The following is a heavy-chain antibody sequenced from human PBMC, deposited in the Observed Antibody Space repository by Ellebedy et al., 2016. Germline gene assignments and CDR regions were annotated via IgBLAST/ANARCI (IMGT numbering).Heavy chain of an antibody. V-gene: IGHV1-69*10. CDR3: ARGSGYNYGTTVNYFRYYMDA. J-gene: IGHJ6*03. CDR1: GGTFSTYG. CDR2: IIPMLGTA. Sequence: SVKVSCKAPGGTFSTYGFSWVRRAPGQGLEWVGGIIPMLGTANYAQNMQGRVTITADKSANTVYMELGGLRSEDTAVYYCARGSGYNYGTTVNYFRYYMDAWGRGTTVTVSS. D-gene: IGHD5-18*01.